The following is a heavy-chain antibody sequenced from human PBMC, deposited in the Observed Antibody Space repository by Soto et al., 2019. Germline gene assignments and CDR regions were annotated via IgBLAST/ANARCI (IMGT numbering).Heavy chain of an antibody. CDR3: ARDLAAAGKVTVDD. V-gene: IGHV1-69*08. CDR2: IIHILGIA. Sequence: QVQLVQSGAEVKKPGSSVKVSCKASGGTFSSYTISWVRQAPEQGLEWMGRIIHILGIANYAQKFQGRVTITADKSTSTAYMELSSLRSDDTAVYYCARDLAAAGKVTVDDWGQGTLVTVSS. CDR1: GGTFSSYT. D-gene: IGHD6-13*01. J-gene: IGHJ4*02.